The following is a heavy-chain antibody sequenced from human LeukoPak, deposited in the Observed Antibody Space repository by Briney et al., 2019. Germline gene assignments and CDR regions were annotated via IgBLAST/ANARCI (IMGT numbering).Heavy chain of an antibody. J-gene: IGHJ4*02. D-gene: IGHD5-18*01. V-gene: IGHV3-33*01. CDR2: IWYDGSNK. CDR1: GFTFSSYG. Sequence: LSGGSLRLSCAASGFTFSSYGMHWVRQAPGKGLEWVAVIWYDGSNKYYADSVKGRFTISRDNSKNTLYLQMNSLRAEDTAVYYSARDQLLDSYGFDYWGQGTLVTVSS. CDR3: ARDQLLDSYGFDY.